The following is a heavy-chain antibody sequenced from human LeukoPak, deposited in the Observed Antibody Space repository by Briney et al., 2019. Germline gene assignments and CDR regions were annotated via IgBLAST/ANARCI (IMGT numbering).Heavy chain of an antibody. CDR1: GLTFSDYA. V-gene: IGHV3-23*01. CDR3: AKDYSDSRVADVFFEY. D-gene: IGHD2-15*01. J-gene: IGHJ4*02. CDR2: ITSGFTP. Sequence: QPGGPLSLSCAASGLTFSDYAMSWFRQAPGKGLEWVSGITSGFTPHYADSVKGRFTISRDNSKNMFHLQLNSLRAEDTAVYYCAKDYSDSRVADVFFEYWGQGTLVTVSS.